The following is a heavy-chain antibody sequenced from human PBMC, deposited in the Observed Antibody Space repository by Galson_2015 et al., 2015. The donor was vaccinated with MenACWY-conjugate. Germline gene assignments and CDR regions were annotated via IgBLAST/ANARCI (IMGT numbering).Heavy chain of an antibody. CDR3: ARDGGFWSGYSLYYFDY. CDR1: GFTFSSYS. J-gene: IGHJ4*02. Sequence: SLRLSCAASGFTFSSYSMNWVRQAPGKGLEWVSYISSSSSTIYYADSVKGRFTISRDNAKNSLYLQMNSLRAEDTAVYYCARDGGFWSGYSLYYFDYWGQGTLVTVSS. D-gene: IGHD3-3*01. V-gene: IGHV3-48*01. CDR2: ISSSSSTI.